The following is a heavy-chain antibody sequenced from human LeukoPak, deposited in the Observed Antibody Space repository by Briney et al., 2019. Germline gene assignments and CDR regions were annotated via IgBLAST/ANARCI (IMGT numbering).Heavy chain of an antibody. D-gene: IGHD3-16*01. CDR3: ARGGRLGELSLGQNAFVI. CDR1: GYTFTGYY. Sequence: ASVKVSCKASGYTFTGYYIHWVRQAPGQGLDWMGWINPSSGGTIYAQKFQGRVTMTRDTSISTAFMELSRLRSDDTAMYYCARGGRLGELSLGQNAFVIWGQGTMVTVSS. J-gene: IGHJ3*02. V-gene: IGHV1-2*02. CDR2: INPSSGGT.